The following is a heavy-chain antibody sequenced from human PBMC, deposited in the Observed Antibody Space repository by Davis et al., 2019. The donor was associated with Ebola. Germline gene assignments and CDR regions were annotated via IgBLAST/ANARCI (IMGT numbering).Heavy chain of an antibody. CDR2: MNPNSGNA. J-gene: IGHJ4*02. CDR3: ARGLIMSGSSSNY. CDR1: GFTFTGHF. D-gene: IGHD1-26*01. Sequence: ASVKVSCKASGFTFTGHFIQWVRQATGQGLEWMGWMNPNSGNAGYAHKFQGRVTMTRNTSISTAYMELSSLTSEDTAVYYCARGLIMSGSSSNYWGQGTLVTVSS. V-gene: IGHV1-8*02.